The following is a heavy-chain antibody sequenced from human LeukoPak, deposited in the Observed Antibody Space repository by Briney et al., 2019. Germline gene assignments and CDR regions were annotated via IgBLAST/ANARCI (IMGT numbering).Heavy chain of an antibody. D-gene: IGHD3-3*01. CDR2: VYYSGIT. Sequence: PSETLSLTCTVSGGSISSDYWSWIRQPPGKGLEWIGYVYYSGITNYNPSLKSRVTISVGTSKNHFSLKLTSVTAADTAVYYCARLLGWSGPINWFDPWGRGTLVTVSS. CDR1: GGSISSDY. CDR3: ARLLGWSGPINWFDP. V-gene: IGHV4-59*08. J-gene: IGHJ5*02.